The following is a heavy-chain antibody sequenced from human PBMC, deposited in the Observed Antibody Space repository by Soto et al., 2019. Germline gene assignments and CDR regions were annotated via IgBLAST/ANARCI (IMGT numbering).Heavy chain of an antibody. V-gene: IGHV5-51*01. CDR1: GYSFTSYW. D-gene: IGHD1-26*01. CDR2: IYPGDSDT. Sequence: GESLKISCKGSGYSFTSYWIGWVRQMPGKGLEWMGIIYPGDSDTRDSPSFQGQVTISADKSISTAYLQWSSLTASDTAMSYCARLQKSALRRYAFDIWGQGIMVTVSS. J-gene: IGHJ3*02. CDR3: ARLQKSALRRYAFDI.